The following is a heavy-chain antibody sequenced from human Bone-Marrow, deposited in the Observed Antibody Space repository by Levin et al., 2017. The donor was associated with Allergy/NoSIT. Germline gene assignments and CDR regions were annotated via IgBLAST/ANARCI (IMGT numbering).Heavy chain of an antibody. J-gene: IGHJ4*02. CDR1: GGFMRLYY. CDR2: IYSSGTT. Sequence: SETLSLSCTVSGGFMRLYYWSWIRQPPGKGLEWIGYIYSSGTTNYNPSLKSRVTISIDTSKNQFFLTLNSVTAADTAVYYCARLEEVAIAAAANFDYWGQGMLVTVSS. D-gene: IGHD6-13*01. CDR3: ARLEEVAIAAAANFDY. V-gene: IGHV4-59*08.